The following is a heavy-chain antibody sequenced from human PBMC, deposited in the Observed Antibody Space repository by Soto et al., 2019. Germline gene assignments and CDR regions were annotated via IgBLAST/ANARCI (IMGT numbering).Heavy chain of an antibody. Sequence: SVKVSCKASGGTFSSYAISWVRQAPGQGLEWMGGIIPIFGTANYAQKFQGRVTITADESTSTAYMELSSLRSEDTAVYYCAREGFGESHHYYYYYGMDVWGQGTTVTVSS. CDR2: IIPIFGTA. CDR1: GGTFSSYA. J-gene: IGHJ6*02. CDR3: AREGFGESHHYYYYYGMDV. V-gene: IGHV1-69*13. D-gene: IGHD3-10*01.